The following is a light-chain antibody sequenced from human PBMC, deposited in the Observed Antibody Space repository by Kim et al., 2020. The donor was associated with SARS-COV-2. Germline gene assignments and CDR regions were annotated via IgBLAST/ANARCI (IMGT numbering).Light chain of an antibody. J-gene: IGKJ2*01. CDR1: RRVSGNY. V-gene: IGKV3-20*01. CDR2: GAF. CDR3: QQYGDSHQT. Sequence: PGAGATLSCRASRRVSGNYLAWYQQKPGLAPRLLIYGAFSRATGIPDRFRGGGSGTDFTLTITALEPEDFAVYYCQQYGDSHQTFGQGTKLE.